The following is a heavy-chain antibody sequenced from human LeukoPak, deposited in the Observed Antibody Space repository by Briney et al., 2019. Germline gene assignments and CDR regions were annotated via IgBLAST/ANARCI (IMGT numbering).Heavy chain of an antibody. J-gene: IGHJ4*02. CDR1: GDTFSSYA. D-gene: IGHD3-22*01. CDR2: IIPIFGTA. V-gene: IGHV1-69*13. Sequence: SVKVSCKASGDTFSSYAISWVRQAPGQGLKWMGGIIPIFGTANYAQKFQGRVTITADESTSTAYMELSSLRSEDTAVYYCARARYDYYDSSGYDLDYWGQGTLVTVSS. CDR3: ARARYDYYDSSGYDLDY.